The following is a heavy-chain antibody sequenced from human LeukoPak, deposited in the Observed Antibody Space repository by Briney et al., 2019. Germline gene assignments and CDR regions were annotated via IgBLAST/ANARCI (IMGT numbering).Heavy chain of an antibody. Sequence: PGRSLRLSCAASGFTFSSYAMHWVRQAPGKGLEWVAVISYDGSNKYYADSVKGRFTISRDNSNNTLYLQMNSLRAEDTAVYYCATGRDGYNLDYWGQGTLVTVSS. J-gene: IGHJ4*02. D-gene: IGHD5-24*01. CDR3: ATGRDGYNLDY. V-gene: IGHV3-30-3*01. CDR1: GFTFSSYA. CDR2: ISYDGSNK.